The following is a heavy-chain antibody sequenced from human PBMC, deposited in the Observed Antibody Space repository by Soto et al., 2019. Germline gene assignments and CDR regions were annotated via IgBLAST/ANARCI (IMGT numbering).Heavy chain of an antibody. D-gene: IGHD3-10*01. V-gene: IGHV3-33*01. CDR1: GFTFSSYG. CDR2: IWYDGSNK. Sequence: QVQLVESGGGVVQPGRSLRLSCAASGFTFSSYGMHWVRQAPGKGLEWVAVIWYDGSNKYYADSVKGRFTISRDNSKNKLYLQMHSRRAEDTAVYYCARDPHHYGGSGGMDVWGQGTTVTVSS. CDR3: ARDPHHYGGSGGMDV. J-gene: IGHJ6*02.